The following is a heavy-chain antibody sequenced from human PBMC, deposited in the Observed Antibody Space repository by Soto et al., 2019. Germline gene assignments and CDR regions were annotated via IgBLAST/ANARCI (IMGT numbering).Heavy chain of an antibody. D-gene: IGHD3-10*01. V-gene: IGHV4-39*01. Sequence: PSETLSLTCTVSGGSISSSSYYWGWIRHPPGKGLEWIGSIYYSGITYYNPSLKSRVTISVDTSKNQFSLKLSSVTAADTAVYYCARHVYGSGSYYFHYYYYGMDVWGQGTTVTVSS. CDR2: IYYSGIT. CDR1: GGSISSSSYY. CDR3: ARHVYGSGSYYFHYYYYGMDV. J-gene: IGHJ6*02.